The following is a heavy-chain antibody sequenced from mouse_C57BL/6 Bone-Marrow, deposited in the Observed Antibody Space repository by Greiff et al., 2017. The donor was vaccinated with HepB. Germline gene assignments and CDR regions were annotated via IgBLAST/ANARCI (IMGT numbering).Heavy chain of an antibody. J-gene: IGHJ1*03. CDR2: ISNGGGST. CDR1: GFTFSDYY. CDR3: ARHPPRGGYFDV. V-gene: IGHV5-12*01. Sequence: EVKLVESGGGLVQPGGSLKLSCAASGFTFSDYYMYWVRQTPEKRLEWVAYISNGGGSTYYPDTVKGRFTIARDNAKNTLYLQMSRLKSEDTAMYYCARHPPRGGYFDVWGTGTTVTVSS.